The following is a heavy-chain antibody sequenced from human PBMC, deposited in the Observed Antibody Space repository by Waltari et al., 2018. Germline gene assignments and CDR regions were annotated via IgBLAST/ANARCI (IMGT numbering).Heavy chain of an antibody. CDR1: GFTFSSYA. CDR3: ARQYYDYVWGSYRYAEYFQH. D-gene: IGHD3-16*02. CDR2: ISGSGGST. Sequence: EVQLLESGGGLVQPGGSLRLSCAASGFTFSSYAMRWVRQAPGKGLEWVSAISGSGGSTYYADSVKGRFTISRDNSKNTLYLQMNSLRAEDTAVYYCARQYYDYVWGSYRYAEYFQHWGQGTLVTVSS. J-gene: IGHJ1*01. V-gene: IGHV3-23*01.